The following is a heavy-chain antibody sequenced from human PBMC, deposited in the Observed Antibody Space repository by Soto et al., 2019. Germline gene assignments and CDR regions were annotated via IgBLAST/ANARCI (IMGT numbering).Heavy chain of an antibody. J-gene: IGHJ5*02. CDR1: GGTFSSYA. Sequence: SVKVSCKASGGTFSSYAISWVRQAPGQGLEWMGGIIPIFGTANYAQKFQGRVTITADESTSTAYMELSSLRSEDTAVYYCASPERYSSGWYWFDPWGQGTLVTVSS. D-gene: IGHD6-19*01. CDR2: IIPIFGTA. V-gene: IGHV1-69*13. CDR3: ASPERYSSGWYWFDP.